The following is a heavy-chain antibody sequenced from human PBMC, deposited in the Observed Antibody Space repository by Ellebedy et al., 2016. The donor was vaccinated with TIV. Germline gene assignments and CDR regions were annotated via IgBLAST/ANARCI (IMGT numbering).Heavy chain of an antibody. D-gene: IGHD2-15*01. Sequence: AASVKVSCKASGYTFTSYYMHWVRQAPGQGLEWMGWINPNSGGTNYAQKFQGWVTMTRDTSISTAYMELSRLRSDDTAVYYCARDRYCSGGSCPEHYYYYYYGMDVWGQGTTVTVSS. V-gene: IGHV1-2*04. CDR2: INPNSGGT. J-gene: IGHJ6*02. CDR1: GYTFTSYY. CDR3: ARDRYCSGGSCPEHYYYYYYGMDV.